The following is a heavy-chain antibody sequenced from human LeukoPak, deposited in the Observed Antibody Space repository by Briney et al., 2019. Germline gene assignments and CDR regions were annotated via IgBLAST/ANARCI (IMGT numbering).Heavy chain of an antibody. CDR1: GFTFSSYG. J-gene: IGHJ3*02. CDR3: ARDSGGSADAFDI. CDR2: ISSSSSYI. D-gene: IGHD2-15*01. V-gene: IGHV3-21*01. Sequence: GGSLRLSCAASGFTFSSYGMSWVRQAPGKGLEWVSSISSSSSYIYYADSVKGRFTISRDNAKNSLYLQMNSLRAEDTAVYYCARDSGGSADAFDIWGQGTMVTVSS.